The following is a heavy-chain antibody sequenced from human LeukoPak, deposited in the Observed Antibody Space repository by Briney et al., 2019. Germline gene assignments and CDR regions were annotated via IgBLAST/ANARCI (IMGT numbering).Heavy chain of an antibody. CDR1: GFTFSSYG. CDR3: ARAYSYGHFFDY. Sequence: TGGSLRLSCAASGFTFSSYGMHWVRQAPGKGLEWVAVISYDGNNKYYADSVKGRFTISRDNSKNTLYLQMHSLRAEDTAVYYCARAYSYGHFFDYWGQGTLVTVSS. D-gene: IGHD5-18*01. CDR2: ISYDGNNK. J-gene: IGHJ4*02. V-gene: IGHV3-30*03.